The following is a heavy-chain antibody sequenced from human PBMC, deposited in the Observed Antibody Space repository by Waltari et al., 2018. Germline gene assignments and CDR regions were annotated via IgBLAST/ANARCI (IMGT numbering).Heavy chain of an antibody. J-gene: IGHJ4*02. Sequence: EVQLVESGGGLVQPGGSLSLSCAASGFPFGSFSMNGVRQAPGKGLEWVANIKQDGSEKYYVDSVKGRFTISRDNAKNSLYLQMNSLRGEDTAVYYCAREGTYDFDYWGQGTLVTVSS. CDR2: IKQDGSEK. CDR3: AREGTYDFDY. D-gene: IGHD3-16*01. CDR1: GFPFGSFS. V-gene: IGHV3-7*01.